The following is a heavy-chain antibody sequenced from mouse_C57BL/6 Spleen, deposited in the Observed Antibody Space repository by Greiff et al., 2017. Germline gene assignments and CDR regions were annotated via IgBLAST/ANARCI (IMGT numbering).Heavy chain of an antibody. Sequence: QVQLQQPGAELVKPGASVKLSCKASGYTFTSYWMHCVKQRPGQGLEWIGMIHPNSGSTNYNEKFKSKATLTVDKSSSTAYMQLSSLTSEDSAVYYCATTVVARYFDVWGTGTTATVSS. J-gene: IGHJ1*03. CDR1: GYTFTSYW. D-gene: IGHD1-1*01. CDR2: IHPNSGST. V-gene: IGHV1-64*01. CDR3: ATTVVARYFDV.